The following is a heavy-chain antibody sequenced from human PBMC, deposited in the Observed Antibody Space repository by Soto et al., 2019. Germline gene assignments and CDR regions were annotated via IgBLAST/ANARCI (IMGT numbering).Heavy chain of an antibody. Sequence: QVQLVESGGGVVQPGRSLRLSCAASGFTFSNYGMHWVRQAPGKGLEWVAVISYDGSTTYYADSVRGRFTISRDNSKNTLFLPMNSLRAEDTAVFYCAKEPITFFGVVTWNYFSDWGQGTLVTVSS. CDR2: ISYDGSTT. V-gene: IGHV3-30*18. CDR3: AKEPITFFGVVTWNYFSD. D-gene: IGHD3-3*01. J-gene: IGHJ4*02. CDR1: GFTFSNYG.